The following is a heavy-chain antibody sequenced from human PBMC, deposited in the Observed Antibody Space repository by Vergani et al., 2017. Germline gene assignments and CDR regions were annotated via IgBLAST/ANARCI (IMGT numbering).Heavy chain of an antibody. CDR3: ARPNVYYHAFDI. CDR2: INPNSGGT. J-gene: IGHJ3*02. D-gene: IGHD1-26*01. CDR1: GYTFTGYY. V-gene: IGHV1-2*02. Sequence: QVQLVQSGAEVKKPGASVKVSCKASGYTFTGYYMHWVRQAPGQGLEWMGWINPNSGGTNYAQKFQGRVTITADESTSTAYMELSSLRSEDTAVYYCARPNVYYHAFDIWGQGTMVTVSS.